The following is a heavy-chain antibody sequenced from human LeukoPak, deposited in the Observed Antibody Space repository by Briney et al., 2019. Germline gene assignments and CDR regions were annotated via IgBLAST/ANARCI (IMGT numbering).Heavy chain of an antibody. D-gene: IGHD3-22*01. CDR2: ISGSGGST. CDR1: GCTFSSYA. Sequence: PGGSLRLTCPSSGCTFSSYAMSWVRQAPGKGLEWVSAISGSGGSTYYAGSVKGRFTTSRGNSKNTLYVQMNSLRAEDTAVYYCAKGNYYDSSGYYYFDYWGQGTLVTVS. J-gene: IGHJ4*02. V-gene: IGHV3-23*01. CDR3: AKGNYYDSSGYYYFDY.